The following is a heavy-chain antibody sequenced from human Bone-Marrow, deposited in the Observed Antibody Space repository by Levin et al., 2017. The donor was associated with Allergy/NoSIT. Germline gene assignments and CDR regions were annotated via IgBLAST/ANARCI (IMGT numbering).Heavy chain of an antibody. CDR3: ARERYSSSWPKDKYYMDV. D-gene: IGHD6-13*01. CDR2: IWYDGSNK. CDR1: GFTFSSYG. J-gene: IGHJ6*03. Sequence: LSLTCAASGFTFSSYGMHWVRQAPGKGLEWVAVIWYDGSNKYYADSVKGRFTISRDNSKNTLYLQMNSLRAEDTAVYYCARERYSSSWPKDKYYMDVWGKGTTVTVSS. V-gene: IGHV3-33*01.